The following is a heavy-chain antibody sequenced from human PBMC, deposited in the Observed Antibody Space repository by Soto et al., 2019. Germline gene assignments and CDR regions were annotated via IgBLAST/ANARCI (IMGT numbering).Heavy chain of an antibody. Sequence: QLQLQESGSGLVKPSQTLSLTCAVSGGSISSGGYSWSWIRQPPGKGLEWIGYIYHSGSTYYNPSLKSRFTKTVDRSKNQFSLKLSSVTAADTAGDYCARARTGNTFDYWGQGTLVTVSS. CDR3: ARARTGNTFDY. V-gene: IGHV4-30-2*01. D-gene: IGHD1-7*01. CDR2: IYHSGST. CDR1: GGSISSGGYS. J-gene: IGHJ4*02.